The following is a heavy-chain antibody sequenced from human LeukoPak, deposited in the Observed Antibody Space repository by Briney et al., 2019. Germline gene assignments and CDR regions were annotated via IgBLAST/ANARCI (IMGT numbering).Heavy chain of an antibody. CDR1: GYSISNGYY. V-gene: IGHV4-38-2*02. Sequence: NPSETLSLTCTVSGYSISNGYYWGWTRPTPGKGLEWVGSIYHRGSTHYNPSLRSRVTIPLDRSKTKFSLKLTSVTAADTAVYFCARGAEYYAIWRGYAGYSDYWGQGISVTVSS. CDR2: IYHRGST. CDR3: ARGAEYYAIWRGYAGYSDY. D-gene: IGHD3-3*01. J-gene: IGHJ4*02.